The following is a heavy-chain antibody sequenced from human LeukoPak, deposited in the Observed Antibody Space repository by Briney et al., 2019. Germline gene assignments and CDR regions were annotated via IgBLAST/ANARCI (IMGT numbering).Heavy chain of an antibody. Sequence: SETLSLSCTVSGGSISSGGYYWSWIRRHPGKGLVWIGYIYYSGSTYYNPSLKSRVTISVDTSKNQSSLKLSSVTDADTAVYYCARVRGITMIVVVISTMPVGYFDLWGRGTLVTVSS. CDR3: ARVRGITMIVVVISTMPVGYFDL. CDR1: GGSISSGGYY. CDR2: IYYSGST. D-gene: IGHD3-22*01. J-gene: IGHJ2*01. V-gene: IGHV4-31*03.